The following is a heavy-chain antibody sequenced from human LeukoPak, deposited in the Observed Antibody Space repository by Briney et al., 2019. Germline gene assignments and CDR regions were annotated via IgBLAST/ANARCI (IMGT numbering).Heavy chain of an antibody. CDR1: GFTFSSYS. J-gene: IGHJ4*02. CDR3: ARRAFGQLLFDY. CDR2: ISSSSSYI. D-gene: IGHD2-2*01. Sequence: GGSLRLSCAASGFTFSSYSMNWVRQAPGKGLEWVSSISSSSSYIYYADSVKGRFTISRDNAKNSLYLQMNSLRAEDTAVYYCARRAFGQLLFDYWGQGTLVTVSS. V-gene: IGHV3-21*01.